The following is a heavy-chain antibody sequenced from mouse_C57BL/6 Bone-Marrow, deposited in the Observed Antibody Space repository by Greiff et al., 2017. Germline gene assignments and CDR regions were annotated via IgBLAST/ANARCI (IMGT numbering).Heavy chain of an antibody. CDR1: GYAFTNYL. J-gene: IGHJ4*01. D-gene: IGHD2-1*01. CDR3: ARSGGNYPLAMDY. CDR2: INPGSGGT. V-gene: IGHV1-54*01. Sequence: QVQLQQSGAELVRPGTSVKVSCKASGYAFTNYLIEWVKQRPGQGLEWIGVINPGSGGTNYNEKFKGKATLTADTSSSTAYMQLSSLTSEDSAVYFCARSGGNYPLAMDYWGQGTSVTVSS.